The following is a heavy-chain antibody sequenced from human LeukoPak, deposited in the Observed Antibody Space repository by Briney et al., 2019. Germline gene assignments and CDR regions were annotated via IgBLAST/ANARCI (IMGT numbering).Heavy chain of an antibody. CDR1: GFTFSRDF. Sequence: GGSLRLSCVASGFTFSRDFMNWVRQAPGKGLEWVSSINSSGANIYYADSVKGRFVTSRDNAKNSVYLQMNRLRGEDTAVYYCARGAGLDHYWGQGTLVTVSS. CDR3: ARGAGLDHY. J-gene: IGHJ4*02. CDR2: INSSGANI. D-gene: IGHD3/OR15-3a*01. V-gene: IGHV3-21*06.